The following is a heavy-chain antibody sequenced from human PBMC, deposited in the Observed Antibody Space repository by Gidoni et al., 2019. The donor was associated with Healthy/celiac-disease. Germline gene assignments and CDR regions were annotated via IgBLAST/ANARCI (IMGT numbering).Heavy chain of an antibody. V-gene: IGHV3-7*01. CDR1: GFTFSSYW. Sequence: LRLSCAASGFTFSSYWLIWVRQAPGKGLEWVANIKQDGSEKYYVDSVKGRFTISRDNAKNSLYLQMNSLRAEDTAVYYCARDAPLKGYCSGGSCHEYFDYWGQGTLVTVSS. CDR2: IKQDGSEK. CDR3: ARDAPLKGYCSGGSCHEYFDY. J-gene: IGHJ4*02. D-gene: IGHD2-15*01.